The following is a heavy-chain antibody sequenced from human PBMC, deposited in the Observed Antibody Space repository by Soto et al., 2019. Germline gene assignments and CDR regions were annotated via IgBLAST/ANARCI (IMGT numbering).Heavy chain of an antibody. CDR2: ISSRGGDT. CDR1: GLAFSDYQ. V-gene: IGHV3-11*06. CDR3: TRGGRSTSYYWYY. D-gene: IGHD2-8*02. J-gene: IGHJ4*02. Sequence: GGSLRLSCAASGLAFSDYQMTWILQAPGKGLEWVSRISSRGGDTYYADSVKGRFAISRDNARNSLFLQINSLRAEDTAVYYCTRGGRSTSYYWYYWGQGTLVTVSS.